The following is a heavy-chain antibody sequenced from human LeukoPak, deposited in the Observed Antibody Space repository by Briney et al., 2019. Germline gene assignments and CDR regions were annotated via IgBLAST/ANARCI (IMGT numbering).Heavy chain of an antibody. J-gene: IGHJ5*02. CDR3: ARAGITVRYNWFDP. Sequence: SETLSLTCTVSGGSISSYYWSWIRQPPGKGLEWIGYIYYSGSTNYNPSLKSRVTISVDTSKNQFSLKLNSVTAADTAVYYCARAGITVRYNWFDPWGQGTLVTVSS. CDR1: GGSISSYY. D-gene: IGHD1-7*01. V-gene: IGHV4-59*01. CDR2: IYYSGST.